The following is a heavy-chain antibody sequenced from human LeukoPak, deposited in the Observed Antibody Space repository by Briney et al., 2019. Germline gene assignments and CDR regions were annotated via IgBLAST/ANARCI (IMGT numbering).Heavy chain of an antibody. CDR2: INPNSGGT. CDR1: GYTFTGYY. Sequence: ASVKVSCKASGYTFTGYYMHWVRQAPGQGLEWMGWINPNSGGTNYAQKFQGRVTMTRDTSISTAYMELSRLRSDDTAVYYCARDLYRDDFWSGSYAFDIWGQGTMVTVSS. V-gene: IGHV1-2*02. D-gene: IGHD3-3*01. J-gene: IGHJ3*02. CDR3: ARDLYRDDFWSGSYAFDI.